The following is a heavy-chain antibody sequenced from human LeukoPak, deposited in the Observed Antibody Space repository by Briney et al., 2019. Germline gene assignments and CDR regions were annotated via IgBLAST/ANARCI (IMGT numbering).Heavy chain of an antibody. CDR2: ISSSGSTI. CDR3: ARASLYYYGSGSSDY. V-gene: IGHV3-48*03. D-gene: IGHD3-10*01. J-gene: IGHJ4*02. Sequence: GGSLRLSCAASGFTFSSYEMNWVRQAPGKGLEWASYISSSGSTIYYADSVKGRFTISRDNAKNSLYLQMNSLRAEDTAVYYCARASLYYYGSGSSDYWGQGTLVTVSS. CDR1: GFTFSSYE.